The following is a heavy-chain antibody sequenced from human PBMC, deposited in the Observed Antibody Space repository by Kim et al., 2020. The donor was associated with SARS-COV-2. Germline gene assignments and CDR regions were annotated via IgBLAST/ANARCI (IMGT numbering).Heavy chain of an antibody. D-gene: IGHD6-13*01. V-gene: IGHV3-74*01. Sequence: KGRFTISRDNAKNTLYLQMNSLRAEDTAVYYCARVLSIAAAGTHLGYFDLWGRGTLVTVSS. J-gene: IGHJ2*01. CDR3: ARVLSIAAAGTHLGYFDL.